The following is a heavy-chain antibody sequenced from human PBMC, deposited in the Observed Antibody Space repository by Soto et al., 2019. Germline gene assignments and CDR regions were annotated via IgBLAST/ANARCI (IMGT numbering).Heavy chain of an antibody. CDR3: ARLWYDFWSGPNFDY. D-gene: IGHD3-3*01. CDR2: ISYSGST. V-gene: IGHV4-39*07. CDR1: GGSISSSSYY. J-gene: IGHJ4*02. Sequence: PSETLSLTCTVSGGSISSSSYYWGWIRQPPGKGLEWIGSISYSGSTYYNPSLKSRVTISVDMSKNQFSLKLSSVTAADTAVYYCARLWYDFWSGPNFDYWGQGTLVTVSS.